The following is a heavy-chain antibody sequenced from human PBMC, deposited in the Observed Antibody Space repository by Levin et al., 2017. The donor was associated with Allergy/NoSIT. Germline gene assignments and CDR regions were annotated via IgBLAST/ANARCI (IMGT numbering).Heavy chain of an antibody. CDR3: ARDREPGEVGWIRSTGY. CDR2: ISSSGSTI. V-gene: IGHV3-11*01. CDR1: GFTFSDYY. D-gene: IGHD5-12*01. J-gene: IGHJ4*02. Sequence: LSLTCAASGFTFSDYYMSWIRQAPGKGLEWVSFISSSGSTIYNADSVKGRFTISRDNAKKSLYLQMNSLRVEDTALYYCARDREPGEVGWIRSTGYWGQGTLVTVSS.